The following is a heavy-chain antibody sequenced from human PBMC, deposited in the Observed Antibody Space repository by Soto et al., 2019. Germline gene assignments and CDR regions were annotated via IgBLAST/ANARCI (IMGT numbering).Heavy chain of an antibody. CDR3: ARGYCSGGSRYFPI. V-gene: IGHV4-34*01. D-gene: IGHD2-15*01. CDR1: GGSFSGYY. CDR2: INHSGST. J-gene: IGHJ4*02. Sequence: QVQLQQWGAGLLKPSETLSLTCAVYGGSFSGYYWSWIRQPPGKGLEWIGEINHSGSTNYNPSLKTRCTISLDTSKNKFSMKLSSVTAADTAVYYCARGYCSGGSRYFPIWGQGTLVTVSS.